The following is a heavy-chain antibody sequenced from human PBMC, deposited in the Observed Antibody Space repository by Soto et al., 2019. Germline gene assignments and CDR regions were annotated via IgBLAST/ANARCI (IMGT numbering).Heavy chain of an antibody. J-gene: IGHJ6*02. V-gene: IGHV3-33*01. Sequence: GGSLRLSCVASGFTFRSYGMHWVRQAPGKGLEWVAVLWSDGSNKYHADSVKGRFTISRDNSKNTLYLQMDSLRAEDTAVYYCARDALGFCSSPSCYIYYGMDVWGQGTTVTVSS. D-gene: IGHD2-2*02. CDR3: ARDALGFCSSPSCYIYYGMDV. CDR2: LWSDGSNK. CDR1: GFTFRSYG.